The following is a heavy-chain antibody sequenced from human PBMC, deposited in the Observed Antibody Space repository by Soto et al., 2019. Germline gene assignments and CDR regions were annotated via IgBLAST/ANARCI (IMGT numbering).Heavy chain of an antibody. D-gene: IGHD4-17*01. CDR1: GFTFSRYA. V-gene: IGHV3-30-3*01. Sequence: QVQRVESGGGVVQPGGSLRLSCSASGFTFSRYAMHWIRQAPGEGLDWVAVVSFDGSNEYYAESVRGRFTISRDTSKNTLYLQMNSLRPEDTAVYFCARPRMTTTTRYHGMDVWGRGTTVTVSS. J-gene: IGHJ6*02. CDR2: VSFDGSNE. CDR3: ARPRMTTTTRYHGMDV.